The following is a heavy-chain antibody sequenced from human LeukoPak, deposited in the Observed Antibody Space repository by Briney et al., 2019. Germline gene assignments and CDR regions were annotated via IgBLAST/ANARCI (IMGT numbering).Heavy chain of an antibody. Sequence: PGGSLTLSCAASGFTLSSYAMSWARHAPGKGREWGSSISGGGGSTYYPDSVKGRFTISRDNSKNTLYLQMNSLRAEDTAVYYCAKDGRFLEWLPPYFDYWGQGTLVTVSS. CDR3: AKDGRFLEWLPPYFDY. D-gene: IGHD3-3*01. V-gene: IGHV3-23*01. CDR2: ISGGGGST. J-gene: IGHJ4*02. CDR1: GFTLSSYA.